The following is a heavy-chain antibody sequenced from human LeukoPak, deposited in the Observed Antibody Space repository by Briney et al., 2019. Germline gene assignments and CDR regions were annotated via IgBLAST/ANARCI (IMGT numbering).Heavy chain of an antibody. CDR2: IYYSGST. D-gene: IGHD4-23*01. Sequence: SETLSLTCTVSGGSISSSSYYWGWIRQPPGKGLEWIGSIYYSGSTYYNPSLKSRVTISVDTSKNQFSLKLSSVTAADTAVYYCASGYGGSTLDYWGQGTLVTVSS. V-gene: IGHV4-39*07. CDR3: ASGYGGSTLDY. CDR1: GGSISSSSYY. J-gene: IGHJ4*02.